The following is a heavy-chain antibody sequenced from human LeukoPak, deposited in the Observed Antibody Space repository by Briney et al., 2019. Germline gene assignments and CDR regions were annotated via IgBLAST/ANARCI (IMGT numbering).Heavy chain of an antibody. J-gene: IGHJ4*02. D-gene: IGHD1-26*01. V-gene: IGHV3-43*02. Sequence: GGSLRLSCAASGFTFDDYAMHWVRQAPGKGLEWVSLISGDGGSTYYADSVKGRFTISRDNSKNSLYLQVSSLRTEDTALYYCAKVKFQWEPYLDYWGQGTLVTVSS. CDR2: ISGDGGST. CDR3: AKVKFQWEPYLDY. CDR1: GFTFDDYA.